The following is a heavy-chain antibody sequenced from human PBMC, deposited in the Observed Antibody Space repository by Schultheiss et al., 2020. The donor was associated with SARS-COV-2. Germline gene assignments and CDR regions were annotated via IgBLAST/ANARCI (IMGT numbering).Heavy chain of an antibody. Sequence: GGSLRLSCEASGFTFSDYYMSWIRQAPGKGLEWVSYIIHSGSTIYYADSVKGRFTISRDNAKNSLYLQMNSLRAEDTAVYYCARDRLYYYEGSGYYSSRYGMDVWGQGTTVTVSS. CDR1: GFTFSDYY. D-gene: IGHD3-22*01. J-gene: IGHJ6*02. CDR3: ARDRLYYYEGSGYYSSRYGMDV. CDR2: IIHSGSTI. V-gene: IGHV3-11*01.